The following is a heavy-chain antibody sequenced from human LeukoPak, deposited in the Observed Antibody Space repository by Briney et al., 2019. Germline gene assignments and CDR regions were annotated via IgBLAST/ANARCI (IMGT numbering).Heavy chain of an antibody. CDR2: ISYDGSNK. D-gene: IGHD5-12*01. CDR1: GFTFSSYA. CDR3: AKGYTVAPDYYFDY. J-gene: IGHJ4*02. V-gene: IGHV3-30-3*01. Sequence: PGGSLRLSCAASGFTFSSYAMHWVRQAPGKGLEWVAVISYDGSNKYYADSVKGRFTISRDNSKNTLYLQMNSLRAEDTAVYYCAKGYTVAPDYYFDYWGQGTLVTVSS.